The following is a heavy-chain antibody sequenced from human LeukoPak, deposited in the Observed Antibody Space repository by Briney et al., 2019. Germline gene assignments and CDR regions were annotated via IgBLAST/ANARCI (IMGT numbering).Heavy chain of an antibody. CDR1: GYTFTTYY. CDR2: INLSGGAT. J-gene: IGHJ6*03. CDR3: ARDGYYYDSSGYYGPYYYYYYMDV. V-gene: IGHV1-46*01. D-gene: IGHD3-22*01. Sequence: ASVKVSCKASGYTFTTYYMHWLRQAPGQGLEWMGIINLSGGATTYAQKFQGRVTMTRDMSTSTVYMELSSLRSADTAVYYCARDGYYYDSSGYYGPYYYYYYMDVWGKGTTVTVSS.